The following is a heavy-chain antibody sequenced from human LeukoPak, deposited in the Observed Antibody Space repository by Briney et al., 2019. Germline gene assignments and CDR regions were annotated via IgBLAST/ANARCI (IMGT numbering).Heavy chain of an antibody. CDR2: IYYGGST. Sequence: SETLSLTCTVSSGSISSSNYYWGWIRQPPGKGLEWIGSIYYGGSTYYNPSLKSRVTISVDTSKKPCSLKLTSWTAADTAVYFGGSGAFYYYMDVWGKGTTVTVSS. J-gene: IGHJ6*03. CDR3: GSGAFYYYMDV. D-gene: IGHD1-26*01. V-gene: IGHV4-39*01. CDR1: SGSISSSNYY.